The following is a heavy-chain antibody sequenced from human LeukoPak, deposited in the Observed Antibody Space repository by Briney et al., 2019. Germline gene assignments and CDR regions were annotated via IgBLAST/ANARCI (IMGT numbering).Heavy chain of an antibody. CDR1: GYTFTSYA. D-gene: IGHD6-19*01. V-gene: IGHV7-4-1*02. CDR2: INTNTGNP. CDR3: ARDIEQWLVPFGYFDY. Sequence: GASVKVSCKASGYTFTSYAMNWVRQAPGQGLEWMGWINTNTGNPTYAQGFTGRFVFSLDTSVSTAYLQISSLKAEDTAVYYCARDIEQWLVPFGYFDYWGQGTLVTVSS. J-gene: IGHJ4*02.